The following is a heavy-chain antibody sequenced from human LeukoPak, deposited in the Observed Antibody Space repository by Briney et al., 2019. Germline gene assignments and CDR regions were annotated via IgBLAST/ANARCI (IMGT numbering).Heavy chain of an antibody. CDR2: IIPIFGTA. CDR1: GATFSSYA. V-gene: IGHV1-69*13. Sequence: SVKLSCKASGATFSSYAISWVRQAPGQGLDWMGGIIPIFGTANYAQKFQGRVTITADESTSTAYMELSSLRSEDTAVYYCARYCSGGSCPFDYWGQGTLVTVSS. J-gene: IGHJ4*02. CDR3: ARYCSGGSCPFDY. D-gene: IGHD2-15*01.